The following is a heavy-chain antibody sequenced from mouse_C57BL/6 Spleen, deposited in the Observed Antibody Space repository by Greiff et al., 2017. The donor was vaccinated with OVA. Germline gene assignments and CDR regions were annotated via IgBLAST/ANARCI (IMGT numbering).Heavy chain of an antibody. Sequence: QVQLQQSGAELVKPGASVKISCKASGYAFSSYWMNWVKQRPGKGLEWIGQIYPGDGDTNYNGKFKGKATLTADKSSSTAYMQLSSLTSEDSAVYFYANGGSGSSAPFAYWGQGTLVTVSA. J-gene: IGHJ3*01. CDR3: ANGGSGSSAPFAY. CDR1: GYAFSSYW. D-gene: IGHD1-1*01. V-gene: IGHV1-80*01. CDR2: IYPGDGDT.